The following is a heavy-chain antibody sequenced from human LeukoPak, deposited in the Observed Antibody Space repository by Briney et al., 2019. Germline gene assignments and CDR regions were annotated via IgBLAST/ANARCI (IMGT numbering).Heavy chain of an antibody. CDR1: GFTFSTYE. Sequence: GGSLRLSCAASGFTFSTYEMNWVRQAPGKGLEWVSYISSSGSTIYYADSVKGRFTISRDNAKNSLYLQMNSLRAEDTAVYYCATSKVRGVISYWGQGTLVTVSS. D-gene: IGHD3-10*01. J-gene: IGHJ4*02. CDR2: ISSSGSTI. CDR3: ATSKVRGVISY. V-gene: IGHV3-48*03.